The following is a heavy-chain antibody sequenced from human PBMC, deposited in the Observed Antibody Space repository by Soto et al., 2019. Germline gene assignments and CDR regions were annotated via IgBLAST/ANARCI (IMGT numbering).Heavy chain of an antibody. CDR1: GITVSSNY. Sequence: VQLVESGGGLVQPGGSLRLSCAASGITVSSNYMSWVRQAPGKGLEWVSIIYSGGTTYYADSVKGRFTISRDSSKNTLYLQIDSLRPEDTALYYCGRDRAPPESWYFDFWGRGTLVTVSS. D-gene: IGHD3-10*01. J-gene: IGHJ2*01. V-gene: IGHV3-53*04. CDR2: IYSGGTT. CDR3: GRDRAPPESWYFDF.